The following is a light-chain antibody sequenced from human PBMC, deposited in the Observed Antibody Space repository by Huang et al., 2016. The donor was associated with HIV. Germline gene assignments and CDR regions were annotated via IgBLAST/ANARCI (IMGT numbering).Light chain of an antibody. Sequence: PGERATLSCRASQTITSRSLAWYQQKPGQAPRLLIYGASSRATDIPDRFSGSGSGTDFTLTSSGLEPEDFAVYFCQQYDSSPYTFGQGTQLEIK. CDR3: QQYDSSPYT. V-gene: IGKV3-20*01. CDR1: QTITSRS. J-gene: IGKJ2*01. CDR2: GAS.